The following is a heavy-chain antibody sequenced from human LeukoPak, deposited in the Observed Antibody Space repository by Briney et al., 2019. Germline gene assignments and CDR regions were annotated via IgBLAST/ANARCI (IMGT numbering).Heavy chain of an antibody. D-gene: IGHD2-15*01. J-gene: IGHJ3*02. V-gene: IGHV4-59*01. CDR2: IYYSGSI. Sequence: PSETLSLTWPVAGGSISSYYWSWIRQPPGKVLEWIGYIYYSGSINYNPSIKSRVTISVDTSKHQSSLKLSSVTAADTAVYYRARGYCSGGSCYWGPDVFDIWGEGTMVTVSS. CDR1: GGSISSYY. CDR3: ARGYCSGGSCYWGPDVFDI.